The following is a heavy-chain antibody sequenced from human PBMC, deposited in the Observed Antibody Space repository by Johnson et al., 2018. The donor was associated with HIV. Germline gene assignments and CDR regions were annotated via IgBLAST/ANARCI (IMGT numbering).Heavy chain of an antibody. J-gene: IGHJ3*02. CDR1: GFTFSNYA. D-gene: IGHD3-16*01. CDR2: ISYDGSNT. CDR3: AKCIWGSSLIDVFDM. Sequence: QVQLVESGGGVVQPGRSLRLSCAASGFTFSNYAVHWVRQTPGKGLEWVAVISYDGSNTYYADSVKGRFTISRDKSKKTLYLQMNGLRVEDTAVYYCAKCIWGSSLIDVFDMWGRGTTVIVSS. V-gene: IGHV3-30*04.